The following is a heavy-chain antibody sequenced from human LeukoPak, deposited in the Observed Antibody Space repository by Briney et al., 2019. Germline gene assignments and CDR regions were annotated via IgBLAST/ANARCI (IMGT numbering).Heavy chain of an antibody. CDR3: TRDRGFD. D-gene: IGHD3-10*01. CDR1: GFTFDEHA. CDR2: ISGDGGST. Sequence: GGSLRLSCAASGFTFDEHAMHWVRQAPGKGLEWVSLISGDGGSTYYVVSVKGRFTISRDNSKNTLYLQMNSLRDEDTAVYYCTRDRGFDWGQGTLVTVSS. V-gene: IGHV3-43*02. J-gene: IGHJ4*02.